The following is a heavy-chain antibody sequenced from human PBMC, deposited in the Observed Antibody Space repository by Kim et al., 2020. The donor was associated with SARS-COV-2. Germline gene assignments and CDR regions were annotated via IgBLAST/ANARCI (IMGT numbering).Heavy chain of an antibody. CDR2: IYYSGNT. CDR3: ARRDYGGFDY. J-gene: IGHJ4*02. V-gene: IGHV4-39*01. CDR1: GGSTSNDNYS. Sequence: SETLSLTCTVSGGSTSNDNYSWGWIRLPPGKGLEWIGTIYYSGNTYYNPSLKSRATISVDTSRNQFSLKLNSVTAADTAVYYCARRDYGGFDYWGQGTLVTVSS. D-gene: IGHD4-17*01.